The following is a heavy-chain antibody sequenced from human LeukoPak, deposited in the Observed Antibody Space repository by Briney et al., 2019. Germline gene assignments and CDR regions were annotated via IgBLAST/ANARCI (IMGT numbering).Heavy chain of an antibody. J-gene: IGHJ4*02. CDR3: ARVLSGSYDNYFDY. Sequence: GGSLRLSCAASGFAFSSYDMHWVRQAPGKGLEWVAVISYDGSDKYYVDSEKGRFTISRDNSKNTLYLQMNSLKAEDAAVYYCARVLSGSYDNYFDYWGQGTLVTVSS. V-gene: IGHV3-30*03. CDR2: ISYDGSDK. D-gene: IGHD1-26*01. CDR1: GFAFSSYD.